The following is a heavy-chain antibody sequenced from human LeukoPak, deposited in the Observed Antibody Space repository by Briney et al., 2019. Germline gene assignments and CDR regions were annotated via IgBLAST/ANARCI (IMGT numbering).Heavy chain of an antibody. CDR2: ASGSGGST. J-gene: IGHJ4*02. Sequence: GGSLRLSCAASGFTFSSYAMSWVRQAPGKGLEWVSSASGSGGSTYYADSVKGRFTISRDNSKSTLYLQMNSLRAEDTAVYYCAKDLGSVVTPPSLDYWGQGTLVTVSS. CDR1: GFTFSSYA. CDR3: AKDLGSVVTPPSLDY. D-gene: IGHD4-23*01. V-gene: IGHV3-23*01.